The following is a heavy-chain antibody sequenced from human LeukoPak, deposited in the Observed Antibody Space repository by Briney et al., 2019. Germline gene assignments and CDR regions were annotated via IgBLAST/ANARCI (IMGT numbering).Heavy chain of an antibody. J-gene: IGHJ4*02. D-gene: IGHD1-26*01. Sequence: GGSLRLSCAASGFTVSSNYMSRVRQAPGKGLEWVSIIYSGGSTFYADSVKGRFTISRDNSKDTLYLQMNSLRAEDTAVYYCASGPHSGSFPVGWGQETLVTVSS. CDR1: GFTVSSNY. V-gene: IGHV3-53*01. CDR3: ASGPHSGSFPVG. CDR2: IYSGGST.